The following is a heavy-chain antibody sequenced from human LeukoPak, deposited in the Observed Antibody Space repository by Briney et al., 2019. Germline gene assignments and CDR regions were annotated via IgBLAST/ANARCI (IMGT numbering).Heavy chain of an antibody. CDR1: GYTFTSYG. V-gene: IGHV1-18*01. CDR2: ISAYNGNT. CDR3: ARDNPDIVVVPAATTPPDY. Sequence: ASVKVSCKASGYTFTSYGISWVRQAPGQGLEWMGWISAYNGNTNYAQKLQGRVTMTTDTSTSTAYMELRSLRSEDTAVYYCARDNPDIVVVPAATTPPDYWGQGTLVTVSS. D-gene: IGHD2-2*01. J-gene: IGHJ4*02.